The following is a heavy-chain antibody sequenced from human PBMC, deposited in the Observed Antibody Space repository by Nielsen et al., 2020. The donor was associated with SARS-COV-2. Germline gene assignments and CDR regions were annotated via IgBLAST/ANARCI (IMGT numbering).Heavy chain of an antibody. CDR3: AKDIGGTTPY. CDR1: GFTFSSYA. J-gene: IGHJ4*02. CDR2: ISYDGSNK. V-gene: IGHV3-30-3*01. Sequence: GGSLRLSSAASGFTFSSYAMHWVRQAPGKGLEWVAVISYDGSNKYYADSVKGRFTISRDNAKNSLYLQMNSLRAEDTALYYCAKDIGGTTPYWGQGTLVTVSS. D-gene: IGHD3-16*01.